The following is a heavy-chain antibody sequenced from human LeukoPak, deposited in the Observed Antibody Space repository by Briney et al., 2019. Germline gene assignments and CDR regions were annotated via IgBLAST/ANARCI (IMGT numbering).Heavy chain of an antibody. J-gene: IGHJ4*02. D-gene: IGHD6-19*01. V-gene: IGHV1-8*01. CDR2: MNPNSDNT. CDR1: GYTFTSYD. CDR3: ARGITVAGKFDY. Sequence: ASVKVSCKTSGYTFTSYDINWVRQATGQGLEWMGWMNPNSDNTGYAQKFQGRVTMTRNTSISTAYMELSSLRSEGTAVYYCARGITVAGKFDYWGQGTLVTVSS.